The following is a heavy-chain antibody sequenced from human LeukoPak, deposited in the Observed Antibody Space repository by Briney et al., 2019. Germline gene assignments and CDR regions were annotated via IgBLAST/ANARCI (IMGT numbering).Heavy chain of an antibody. D-gene: IGHD1-26*01. J-gene: IGHJ4*02. CDR3: AKVVGATPPRYFDY. Sequence: GGSLRLSCAASGFTFSSYAMSWVRQAPGKGLEWVSAISGSGGSTYYADSVKGRLTISRDNSKNTLYLQMNSLRAEDAAVYYCAKVVGATPPRYFDYWGQGTLVTVSS. V-gene: IGHV3-23*01. CDR1: GFTFSSYA. CDR2: ISGSGGST.